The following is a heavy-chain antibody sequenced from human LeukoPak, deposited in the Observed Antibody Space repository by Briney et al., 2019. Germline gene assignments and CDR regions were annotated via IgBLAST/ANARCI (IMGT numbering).Heavy chain of an antibody. CDR1: GFNFSPYS. D-gene: IGHD4-17*01. CDR2: ISGSSRYI. CDR3: ARRLNYGDYGSDY. Sequence: GGSLRLSCVGSGFNFSPYSINWVRQDPGKGLEWVSTISGSSRYIYYADSVKGRFTISRDNAKSSVFRQMNSLRADDTAIYYCARRLNYGDYGSDYWGQGTLVTVSS. V-gene: IGHV3-21*01. J-gene: IGHJ4*02.